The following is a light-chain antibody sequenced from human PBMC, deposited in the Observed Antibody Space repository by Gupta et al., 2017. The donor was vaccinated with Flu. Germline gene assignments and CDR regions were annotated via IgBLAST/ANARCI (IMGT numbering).Light chain of an antibody. J-gene: IGLJ2*01. V-gene: IGLV2-23*01. CDR1: SSDIGNYVF. CDR3: CSYAGRYTVV. CDR2: EGT. Sequence: QSALTQPVSVSAAPGQSITISCTGTSSDIGNYVFVSWYQRHPGKAPILMFYEGTKRPTGVSSCFSASKPGNTASLTISGHQAEDDADYYCCSYAGRYTVVFGGGTKLTVL.